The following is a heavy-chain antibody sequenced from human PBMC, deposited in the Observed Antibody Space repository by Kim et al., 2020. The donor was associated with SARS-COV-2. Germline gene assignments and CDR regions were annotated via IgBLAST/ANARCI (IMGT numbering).Heavy chain of an antibody. Sequence: SETLSLTCTVSGGSISSGGYYWSWIRQHPGKGLEWIGYIYYSGSTYYNPSLKSRVTISVDTSKNQFSLKLSSVTAADTAVYYCARAGTYYYDSSVRPFDYWGQGTLVTVSS. CDR3: ARAGTYYYDSSVRPFDY. V-gene: IGHV4-31*03. CDR2: IYYSGST. J-gene: IGHJ4*02. CDR1: GGSISSGGYY. D-gene: IGHD3-22*01.